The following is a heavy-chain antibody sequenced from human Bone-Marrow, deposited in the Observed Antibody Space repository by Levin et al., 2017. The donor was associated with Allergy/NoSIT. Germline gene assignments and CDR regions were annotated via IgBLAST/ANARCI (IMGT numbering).Heavy chain of an antibody. CDR1: GGSFSGYY. Sequence: SETLSLTCAVYGGSFSGYYWSWIRQPPGKGLEWIGEINHSGSTNYNPSLKSRVTISVDTSKNQFSLKLSSVTAADTAVYYCAREYKAVAGTLDYWGQGTLVTVSS. V-gene: IGHV4-34*01. J-gene: IGHJ4*02. D-gene: IGHD6-19*01. CDR3: AREYKAVAGTLDY. CDR2: INHSGST.